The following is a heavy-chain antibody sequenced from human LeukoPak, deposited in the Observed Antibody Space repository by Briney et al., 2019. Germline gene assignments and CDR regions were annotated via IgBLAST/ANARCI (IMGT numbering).Heavy chain of an antibody. D-gene: IGHD5-12*01. V-gene: IGHV4-39*07. CDR1: GGSISSSSYY. CDR2: IYYSGST. Sequence: SETLSLTCTVSGGSISSSSYYWGWIRQPPGKGLEWIGSIYYSGSTYYNPSLKSRVTISVDTSKNQFSLKLSPVTAEDTAVYYCARVSGYSNFDYWGQGTLVTVSS. J-gene: IGHJ4*02. CDR3: ARVSGYSNFDY.